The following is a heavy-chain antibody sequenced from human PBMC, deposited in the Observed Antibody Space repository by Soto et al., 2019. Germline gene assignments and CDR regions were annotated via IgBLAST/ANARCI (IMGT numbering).Heavy chain of an antibody. J-gene: IGHJ4*02. Sequence: SETLSLTCTVSGGSMSSNYWTWIRQSPGKGLEWIGYIYYTGSTKYNPSLQSRVTISLDTSKNQFSLRLTSVTSADTAVYYCGSGGSYGDFFDYWGQGAQVTVS. CDR2: IYYTGST. CDR1: GGSMSSNY. CDR3: GSGGSYGDFFDY. V-gene: IGHV4-59*01. D-gene: IGHD4-17*01.